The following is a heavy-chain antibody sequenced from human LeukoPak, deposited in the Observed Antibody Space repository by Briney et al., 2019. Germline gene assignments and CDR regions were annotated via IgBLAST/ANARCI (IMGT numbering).Heavy chain of an antibody. CDR3: ARVSQSRVVAAFDI. J-gene: IGHJ3*02. Sequence: ASVKVSCKASGYTLTAYYMHWVRQAPGQGLEWMGWMNPNSGDINYAQKFQGRVTMTRDTSISTAYMDLSRLISDDTAVYYCARVSQSRVVAAFDIWGQGTMVTVSS. D-gene: IGHD2-15*01. V-gene: IGHV1-2*02. CDR1: GYTLTAYY. CDR2: MNPNSGDI.